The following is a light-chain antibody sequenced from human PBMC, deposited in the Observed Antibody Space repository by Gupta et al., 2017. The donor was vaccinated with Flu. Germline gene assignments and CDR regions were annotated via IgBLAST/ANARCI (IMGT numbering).Light chain of an antibody. CDR1: SRLSMDP. Sequence: QLVLTQSPSASASLRGFVNPTCTLHSRLSMDPLAWHQHREEGGPRSLMKVIEDGNNMKGDGVPERFSGSRSGTAPSLTICRLQSEDEADYYCPTWVHSMRGVFGTGTKLTVL. J-gene: IGLJ2*01. V-gene: IGLV4-69*01. CDR3: PTWVHSMRGV. CDR2: VIEDGNN.